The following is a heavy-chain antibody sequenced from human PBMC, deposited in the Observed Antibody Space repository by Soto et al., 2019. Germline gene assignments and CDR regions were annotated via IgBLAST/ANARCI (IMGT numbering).Heavy chain of an antibody. CDR3: ASSSTNVWGLHWFDP. D-gene: IGHD3-16*01. CDR1: GGTFSSYA. CDR2: IIPIFGTA. J-gene: IGHJ5*02. V-gene: IGHV1-69*13. Sequence: GASVKVSCKASGGTFSSYAISWVRQAPGQGLEWMGGIIPIFGTANYAQKFQGRVTITADESTSTAYMELSSLRSEDTAVYYCASSSTNVWGLHWFDPWGQGTLVTVS.